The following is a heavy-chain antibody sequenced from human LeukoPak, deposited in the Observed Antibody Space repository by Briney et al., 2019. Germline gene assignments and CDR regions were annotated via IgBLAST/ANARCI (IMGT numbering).Heavy chain of an antibody. CDR3: ASPSSGQSFDI. J-gene: IGHJ3*02. CDR2: IYTGGNT. Sequence: GGSLRLSCAASGFIVSSNYMNWVRQAPGKGLEWVSVIYTGGNTYYTDSVKGRFTISRGNSKNTLYLQMHSLRAEDTAVYYCASPSSGQSFDIWGQGTMVTVSS. D-gene: IGHD6-19*01. CDR1: GFIVSSNY. V-gene: IGHV3-53*01.